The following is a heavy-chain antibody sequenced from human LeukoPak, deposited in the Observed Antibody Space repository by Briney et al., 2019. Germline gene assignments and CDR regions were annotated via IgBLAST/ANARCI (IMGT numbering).Heavy chain of an antibody. Sequence: SQTLSLTCTVSGGSISSGGYYWSWIRQHPGKGLEWIGYIYYSGSTYYNPSLKSRVTISVDTSKNQFSLKLSSVTAADTAVYYCARDSAMGSTSFDSWGQGTLVTVSS. D-gene: IGHD1-26*01. CDR3: ARDSAMGSTSFDS. J-gene: IGHJ4*02. CDR1: GGSISSGGYY. V-gene: IGHV4-31*03. CDR2: IYYSGST.